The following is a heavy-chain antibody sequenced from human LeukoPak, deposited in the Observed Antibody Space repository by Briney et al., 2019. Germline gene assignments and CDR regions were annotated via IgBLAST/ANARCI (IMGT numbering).Heavy chain of an antibody. D-gene: IGHD3-10*01. CDR3: AKFYGSGKVYYFDY. CDR2: ISGSGGST. V-gene: IGHV3-23*01. Sequence: GGSLRLSCAASGFTFSSYGMSWVRQAPGKGLEWVSAISGSGGSTYYADSVKGRFTISRDNSKNTLYLQMNSLRAEDTAVYYCAKFYGSGKVYYFDYWGQGTLVTVSS. CDR1: GFTFSSYG. J-gene: IGHJ4*02.